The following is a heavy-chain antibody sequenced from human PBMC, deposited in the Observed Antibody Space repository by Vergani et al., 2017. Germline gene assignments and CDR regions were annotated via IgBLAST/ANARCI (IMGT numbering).Heavy chain of an antibody. CDR2: VFHSGSA. CDR1: GESFSSFY. CDR3: ARQFWVYQGVGAFET. Sequence: QVQLQQWGAGVVKPSGTLSLTCAVFGESFSSFYWGWIRQPPGKGLEWIATVFHSGSAYYNPSLRRRVTISVETSKNQFSLRLTTLTAADTAVYYCARQFWVYQGVGAFETWGRGTEVSVSS. J-gene: IGHJ3*02. D-gene: IGHD2-2*01. V-gene: IGHV4-38-2*01.